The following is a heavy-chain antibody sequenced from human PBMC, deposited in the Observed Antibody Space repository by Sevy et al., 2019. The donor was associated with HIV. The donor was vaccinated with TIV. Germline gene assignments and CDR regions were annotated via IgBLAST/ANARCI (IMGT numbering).Heavy chain of an antibody. CDR2: IIPIFGTA. CDR1: GGTFSSYA. Sequence: ASVKVSCKASGGTFSSYAISWVRQAPGQGLEWMGGIIPIFGTANYAQKFQGRVTITADESTGTAYMELSSLRSEDTAVYYCARGYDSSGYYFPHDAFDIWGQGTMVTVSS. D-gene: IGHD3-22*01. V-gene: IGHV1-69*13. CDR3: ARGYDSSGYYFPHDAFDI. J-gene: IGHJ3*02.